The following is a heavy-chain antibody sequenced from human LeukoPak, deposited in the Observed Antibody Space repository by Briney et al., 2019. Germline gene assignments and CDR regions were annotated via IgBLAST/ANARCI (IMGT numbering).Heavy chain of an antibody. CDR3: ASLARYYYGSGWPSIDY. CDR1: GGSLRSYY. D-gene: IGHD3-10*01. Sequence: SETLSLTCTVSGGSLRSYYSSSIRQPPGKGLEWIWYIYYSGSTNYNPSLKSRVTISVDTSKNQFSLKLSSVTAADTAVYYCASLARYYYGSGWPSIDYWGQGTLVTVSS. V-gene: IGHV4-59*01. CDR2: IYYSGST. J-gene: IGHJ4*02.